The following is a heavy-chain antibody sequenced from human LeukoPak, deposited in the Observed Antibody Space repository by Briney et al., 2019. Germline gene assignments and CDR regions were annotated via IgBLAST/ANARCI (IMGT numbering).Heavy chain of an antibody. CDR3: TTPLGDGMDV. V-gene: IGHV3-53*01. D-gene: IGHD1-14*01. J-gene: IGHJ6*02. CDR1: GFTVSSNY. CDR2: IYSGGDT. Sequence: GGSLRLSCAASGFTVSSNYMSWVRQAPGKGLEWVSVIYSGGDTYYADSVKGRFAISRDNPRNTLYLQMSSLRAEDTAVYYCTTPLGDGMDVWGQGTTVTVSS.